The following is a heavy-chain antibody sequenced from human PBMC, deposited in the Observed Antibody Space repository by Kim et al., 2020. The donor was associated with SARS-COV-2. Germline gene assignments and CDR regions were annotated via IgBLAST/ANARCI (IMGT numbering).Heavy chain of an antibody. CDR2: IYYSGST. CDR3: AREGGGVRYYVSEYYFDY. D-gene: IGHD1-26*01. CDR1: GGSISSDY. J-gene: IGHJ4*01. Sequence: SETLSLTCTVSGGSISSDYWSWIRQPPGKGLEWIGSIYYSGSTNYNPSLKSRVTISVDTSKNQFSLKLSSVTAADTAVYYCAREGGGVRYYVSEYYFDY. V-gene: IGHV4-59*13.